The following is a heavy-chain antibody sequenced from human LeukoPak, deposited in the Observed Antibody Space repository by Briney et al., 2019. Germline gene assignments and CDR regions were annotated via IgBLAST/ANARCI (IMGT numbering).Heavy chain of an antibody. CDR1: GSTFSSFD. CDR3: AKRNLRAVAPGY. J-gene: IGHJ4*02. V-gene: IGHV3-23*01. D-gene: IGHD6-19*01. Sequence: GGSPRLSCAASGSTFSSFDMSWVRQAPGKGLEWVSAISGGGGSTYYADSVKGRFAISRDNSKNTLYLQMNSLRAEDTAIYYCAKRNLRAVAPGYWGQGTLVAVSS. CDR2: ISGGGGST.